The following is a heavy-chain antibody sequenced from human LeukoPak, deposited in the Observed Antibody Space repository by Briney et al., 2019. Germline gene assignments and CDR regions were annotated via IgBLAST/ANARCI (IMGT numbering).Heavy chain of an antibody. D-gene: IGHD6-13*01. J-gene: IGHJ4*02. CDR1: GSSLTTSGVG. CDR3: AHISRRSYYFDY. CDR2: IYWDDDA. Sequence: SGPTLVNPTQTLTLTCTLTGSSLTTSGVGVGWSRQPPGKAVAWLALIYWDDDARYTESLKSRLTITKDTSKNQVVLTMTNLDPVDTGTYYCAHISRRSYYFDYWGQGTLVTVSS. V-gene: IGHV2-5*02.